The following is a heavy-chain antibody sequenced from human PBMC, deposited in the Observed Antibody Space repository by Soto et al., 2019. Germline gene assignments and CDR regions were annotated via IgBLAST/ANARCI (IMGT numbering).Heavy chain of an antibody. CDR1: GGSISSYY. V-gene: IGHV4-59*08. CDR2: IYYSGST. Sequence: SETLSLTCTVSGGSISSYYWSWIRQPPGKGLEWIGYIYYSGSTNYNPSLKSRVTISVDTSKNQFSLKLSSVTAADTAVYCCARHRGYGDYDYWGQGTLVTV. J-gene: IGHJ4*02. CDR3: ARHRGYGDYDY. D-gene: IGHD4-17*01.